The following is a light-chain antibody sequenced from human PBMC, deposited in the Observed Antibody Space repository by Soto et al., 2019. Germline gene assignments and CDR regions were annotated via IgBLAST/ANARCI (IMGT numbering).Light chain of an antibody. CDR1: QSVSSSY. CDR3: QQSGSSPPIT. CDR2: GAS. J-gene: IGKJ5*01. V-gene: IGKV3-20*01. Sequence: EIVVTQSPGTLSLSPGARATLSYRASQSVSSSYLAWYQQKPGQAPRLLIYGASSRATGIPDRFSGSGSGTDFTLTISRLEPEDFAVYYCQQSGSSPPITFGPGTRLEIK.